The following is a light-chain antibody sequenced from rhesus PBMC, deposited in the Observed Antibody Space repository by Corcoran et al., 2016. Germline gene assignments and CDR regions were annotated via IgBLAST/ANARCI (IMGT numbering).Light chain of an antibody. CDR3: QQYNSRPRT. CDR2: KAA. J-gene: IGKJ4*01. V-gene: IGKV1-21*01. CDR1: QGIISW. Sequence: DIQMTQSPSSLSASVGDQVTITCRAIQGIISWLALYQQKPGKAPKRLIYKAASLKSGVPSRFCGSVSGTDFTLTISSLQYEDVATYYCQQYNSRPRTFGGGTKVERK.